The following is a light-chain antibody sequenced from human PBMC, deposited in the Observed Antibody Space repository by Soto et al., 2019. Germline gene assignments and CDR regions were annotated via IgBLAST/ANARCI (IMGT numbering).Light chain of an antibody. Sequence: QSALTQPRSVSGSPGQSVTTSCTGTSSDVGGYNYVSWYQQHPGKAPKLMIYDVSKRPSGVPNRFSGSKSGNTASLTISGLQAEDEADYYCSSYTSSSTLVFGTGTKVTVL. J-gene: IGLJ1*01. V-gene: IGLV2-11*01. CDR2: DVS. CDR3: SSYTSSSTLV. CDR1: SSDVGGYNY.